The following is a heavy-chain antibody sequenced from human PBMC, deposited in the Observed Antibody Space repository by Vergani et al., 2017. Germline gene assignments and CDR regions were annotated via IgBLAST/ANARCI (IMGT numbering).Heavy chain of an antibody. CDR2: INYVGRT. CDR3: ARRSNYYDSSGFWFDP. J-gene: IGHJ5*02. Sequence: QLQLQESGPGLVKPSETLSLICTVSGGSINPSSSFWGWIRQSPGKGLEWIGSINYVGRTYYIPSLQSRATVFVDTSKNQFSLNLTSVTAADTAVYYCARRSNYYDSSGFWFDPWGQGTLVTVSS. D-gene: IGHD3-22*01. V-gene: IGHV4-39*01. CDR1: GGSINPSSSF.